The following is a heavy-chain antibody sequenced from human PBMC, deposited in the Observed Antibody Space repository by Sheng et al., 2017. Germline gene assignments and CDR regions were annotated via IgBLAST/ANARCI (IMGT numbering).Heavy chain of an antibody. J-gene: IGHJ4*02. V-gene: IGHV3-30-3*01. CDR2: ASSDGSNN. CDR3: ARNAGHQYGDPLDY. Sequence: QVQLVESGGGVVQPGRSLRLSCAASGFTLSVYAMHWVRQAPGKGLEWVTFASSDGSNNYYADSVKGRFTISRDNSKNTLYLQMNSLISEDTAIYYCARNAGHQYGDPLDYWGQGTLVTVSS. D-gene: IGHD4-17*01. CDR1: GFTLSVYA.